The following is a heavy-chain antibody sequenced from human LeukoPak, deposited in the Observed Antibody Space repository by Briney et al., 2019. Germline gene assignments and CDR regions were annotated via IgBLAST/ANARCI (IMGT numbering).Heavy chain of an antibody. V-gene: IGHV3-33*01. CDR1: GFTFSSYD. CDR3: ARRPGWLPGDY. Sequence: GGSLRLSCAASGFTFSSYDMHWVRQAPGKGLEWVAIIWYDGTNKYYADSVKGRFTISRDNSKNTLYLQMNSLRAEDTAVYYCARRPGWLPGDYWGLGTLVTVSS. J-gene: IGHJ4*02. D-gene: IGHD6-19*01. CDR2: IWYDGTNK.